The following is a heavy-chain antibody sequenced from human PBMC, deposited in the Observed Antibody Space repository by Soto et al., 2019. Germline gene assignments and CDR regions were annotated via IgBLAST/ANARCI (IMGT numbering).Heavy chain of an antibody. D-gene: IGHD3-10*01. J-gene: IGHJ5*02. CDR3: ARDRPSRYGSGSYYPLAP. CDR2: ISSSGSTI. CDR1: GFTFSDYY. V-gene: IGHV3-11*01. Sequence: PGGSLRLSCAASGFTFSDYYMSWIRQAPGKGLEWVSYISSSGSTIYYADSVKGRFTISRDSAKNSLYLQMNSLRAEDTAVYYCARDRPSRYGSGSYYPLAPWGQGTLVTVSS.